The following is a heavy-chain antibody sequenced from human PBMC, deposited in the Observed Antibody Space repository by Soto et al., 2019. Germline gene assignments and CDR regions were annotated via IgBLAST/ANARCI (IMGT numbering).Heavy chain of an antibody. CDR2: IYPHDSDT. J-gene: IGHJ4*02. CDR1: EYTFTNYW. D-gene: IGHD3-22*01. V-gene: IGHV5-51*01. Sequence: GSSLKISCKGSEYTFTNYWIGWVRQMPGKGLEWMGIIYPHDSDTKYSPSFQGQVTISADKSISTGYLQWSSLKASDTAMYYCARQIYDSDTGPTFQIYIESWGQGNAVTVSS. CDR3: ARQIYDSDTGPTFQIYIES.